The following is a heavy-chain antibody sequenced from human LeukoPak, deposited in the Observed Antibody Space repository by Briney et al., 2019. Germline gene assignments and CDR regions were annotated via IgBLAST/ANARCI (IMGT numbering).Heavy chain of an antibody. J-gene: IGHJ5*02. D-gene: IGHD4-17*01. CDR1: GFTFSSYW. V-gene: IGHV3-7*01. CDR3: ARAPGEGWFDP. Sequence: GGSLRLSCAASGFTFSSYWMSWVRQAPGKGLEWVASIKQDGSEKYYVASVKGRFTISRDNAKNSLYLQMNSLRAEDTALYYCARAPGEGWFDPWGQGTLATVSS. CDR2: IKQDGSEK.